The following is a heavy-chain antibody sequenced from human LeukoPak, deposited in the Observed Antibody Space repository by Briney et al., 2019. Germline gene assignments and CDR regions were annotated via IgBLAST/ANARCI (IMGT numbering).Heavy chain of an antibody. CDR2: IKQDGGET. D-gene: IGHD2-8*02. J-gene: IGHJ3*02. Sequence: PGGSLRLSCEASGFTFSRYSMTWVRQAPGKGLEWVANIKQDGGETYYVDSVKGRFTISRDNSKSSLYLQVNSLRAEDTAVYFCARDTGPNTAAWGAFDIWGQGTVVTVSS. V-gene: IGHV3-7*01. CDR1: GFTFSRYS. CDR3: ARDTGPNTAAWGAFDI.